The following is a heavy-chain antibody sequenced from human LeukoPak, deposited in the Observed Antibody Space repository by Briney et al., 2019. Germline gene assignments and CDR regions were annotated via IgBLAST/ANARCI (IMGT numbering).Heavy chain of an antibody. D-gene: IGHD2-2*01. CDR1: GYTFTGYY. Sequence: ASVKVSCKASGYTFTGYYMHWVRQAPGQGLEWMGWINPNSGGTNYAQKFQGRVTMTRDTSISTAYMELSRLRSDDTAVYYCARTPRGGYCGSTSCRHFDYWGQGTLVTVSS. J-gene: IGHJ4*02. CDR3: ARTPRGGYCGSTSCRHFDY. CDR2: INPNSGGT. V-gene: IGHV1-2*02.